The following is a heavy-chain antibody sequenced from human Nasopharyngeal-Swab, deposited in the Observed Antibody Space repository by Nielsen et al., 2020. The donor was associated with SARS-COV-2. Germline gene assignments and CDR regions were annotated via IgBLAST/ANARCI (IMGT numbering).Heavy chain of an antibody. CDR2: INHSGST. J-gene: IGHJ6*03. CDR3: ARGPLPRYCSGGSCYSRYYDDMDV. CDR1: GGSFSGYY. Sequence: SETLSLTCAVYGGSFSGYYWSWIRQPPGKGLEWIGEINHSGSTNYNPSLKSRVTISVDTSKNQFSLKLSSVTAADTAVYYCARGPLPRYCSGGSCYSRYYDDMDVRAKGPRSPSP. V-gene: IGHV4-34*01. D-gene: IGHD2-15*01.